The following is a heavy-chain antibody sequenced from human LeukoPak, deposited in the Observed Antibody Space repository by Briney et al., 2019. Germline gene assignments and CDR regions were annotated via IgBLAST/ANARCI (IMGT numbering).Heavy chain of an antibody. Sequence: GGSLRLSCAASKFTFSDYSMSWVRQAPGKGLEWVSYISSSGGTIYQADSVKGRFTISRDNAKNSLYLQMNSLRAEDTAVYYCARAADSSGWLVGYWGQGALVTVSS. CDR3: ARAADSSGWLVGY. D-gene: IGHD6-19*01. CDR2: ISSSGGTI. CDR1: KFTFSDYS. J-gene: IGHJ4*02. V-gene: IGHV3-48*04.